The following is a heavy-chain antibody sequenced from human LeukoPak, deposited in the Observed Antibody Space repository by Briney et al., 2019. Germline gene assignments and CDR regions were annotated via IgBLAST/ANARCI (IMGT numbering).Heavy chain of an antibody. CDR2: IRGDGSVK. CDR3: ANYANYDGGSRHYFDAFDI. Sequence: GESLRLSCAASGYTHSNYWITWVRQAPGKGLEWVANIRGDGSVKYFLDSVKGRFTISRDDAKNSLSLEMSNLRAEDTALYYCANYANYDGGSRHYFDAFDIWGQGTMVTVSS. V-gene: IGHV3-7*01. D-gene: IGHD3-22*01. CDR1: GYTHSNYW. J-gene: IGHJ3*02.